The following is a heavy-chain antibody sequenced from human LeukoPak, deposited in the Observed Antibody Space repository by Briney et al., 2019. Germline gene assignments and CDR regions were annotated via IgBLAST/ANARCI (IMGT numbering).Heavy chain of an antibody. V-gene: IGHV3-21*01. CDR2: ISSSSSYI. CDR1: GFTFSSYA. D-gene: IGHD3-3*01. Sequence: PGGSLRLSCAASGFTFSSYAMNWVRQAPGKGLEWVSSISSSSSYIYYADSVKGRFTISRDNAKNSLYLQMNSLRAEDTAVYYCARTPYYDFWSGIRDDYYYYYMDVWGKGTTVTVSS. CDR3: ARTPYYDFWSGIRDDYYYYYMDV. J-gene: IGHJ6*03.